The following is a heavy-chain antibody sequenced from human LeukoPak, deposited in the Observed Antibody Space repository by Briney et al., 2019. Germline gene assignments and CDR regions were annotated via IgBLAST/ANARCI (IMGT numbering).Heavy chain of an antibody. D-gene: IGHD3-3*01. CDR1: GGSISSYY. CDR2: IYYSGST. J-gene: IGHJ5*02. Sequence: SETLSLTCTVSGGSISSYYWSWIRQPPGKGLEWIGYIYYSGSTNYNPSLKRRVTISVDTSKNQFSLKLSSVTAADTAVYYCARGDFWSGYYTAPPGFDPWGQGTLVTVSS. CDR3: ARGDFWSGYYTAPPGFDP. V-gene: IGHV4-59*01.